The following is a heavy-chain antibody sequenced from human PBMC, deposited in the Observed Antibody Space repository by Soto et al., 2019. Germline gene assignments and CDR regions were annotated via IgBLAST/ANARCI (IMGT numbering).Heavy chain of an antibody. CDR2: ISGSGGST. J-gene: IGHJ4*02. D-gene: IGHD3-22*01. Sequence: GGSLRLSCAASGFTFSSYAMSWVRQAPGKGLEWVSAISGSGGSTYYADSVKGRFTISRDNSKNTLCLQMNSLSAEDTAVYYCAKEVRSSGSHLRLCFDYRGQGTRGTVSS. V-gene: IGHV3-23*01. CDR1: GFTFSSYA. CDR3: AKEVRSSGSHLRLCFDY.